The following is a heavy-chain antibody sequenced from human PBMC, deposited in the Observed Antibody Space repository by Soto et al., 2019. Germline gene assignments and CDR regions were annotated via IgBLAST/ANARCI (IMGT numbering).Heavy chain of an antibody. CDR3: ARSIVVVTALDY. CDR1: GYTFTSYA. Sequence: QVQLVQSGAEEKKPGASVKVSCKASGYTFTSYAMHWVRQAPGQRLEWMGWINDGNGNTKYSQKFQGRVTITRDTSASTAYMELSSLRSEGTAVYYCARSIVVVTALDYWGQGTLVTVSS. V-gene: IGHV1-3*05. J-gene: IGHJ4*02. D-gene: IGHD2-21*02. CDR2: INDGNGNT.